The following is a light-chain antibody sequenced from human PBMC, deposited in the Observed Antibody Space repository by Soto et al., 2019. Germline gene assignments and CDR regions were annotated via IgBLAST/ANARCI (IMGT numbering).Light chain of an antibody. J-gene: IGKJ1*01. CDR3: QQRSYWPRT. CDR2: DAS. V-gene: IGKV3-11*01. CDR1: QSVNSY. Sequence: EIVLTQSPATLSLSPGERATLSCRASQSVNSYLAWYQQKPGQAPRLLFYDASNRATGIPARFSGSGSGTDFTLTISSLEPEDFAVYYCQQRSYWPRTFGQGTKVEIK.